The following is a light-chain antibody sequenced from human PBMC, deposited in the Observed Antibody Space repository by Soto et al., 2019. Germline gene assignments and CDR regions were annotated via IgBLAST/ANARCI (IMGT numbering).Light chain of an antibody. CDR3: QQYDNSPLT. J-gene: IGKJ4*01. Sequence: DIVFTQSPGTLSLSPGERAALSCRASQSVSSSYLAWYQQKPGQAPRLLIYGASNRATGIPDRFSGSGSGTDFTLTVSRLEPEDFAVYYCQQYDNSPLTFGGGTKVDIK. CDR2: GAS. CDR1: QSVSSSY. V-gene: IGKV3-20*01.